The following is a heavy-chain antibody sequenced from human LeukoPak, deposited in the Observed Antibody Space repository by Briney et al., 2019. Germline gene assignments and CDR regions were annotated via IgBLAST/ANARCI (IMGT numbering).Heavy chain of an antibody. CDR1: GFTFNKYT. V-gene: IGHV3-21*01. J-gene: IGHJ4*02. CDR2: ISTSSSYI. CDR3: AILYSTILDY. Sequence: GGSLRLSCAASGFTFNKYTMNWVRQAPGKGLEWVSSISTSSSYIYYADSVKGRFTISRDNAKNSLYLQMNSLRAEDTAVYYCAILYSTILDYWGQGTLVTVSS. D-gene: IGHD6-13*01.